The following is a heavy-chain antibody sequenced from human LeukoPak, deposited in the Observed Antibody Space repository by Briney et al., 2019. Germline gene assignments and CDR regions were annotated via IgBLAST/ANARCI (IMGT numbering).Heavy chain of an antibody. D-gene: IGHD1-14*01. V-gene: IGHV3-48*04. CDR1: GFTFSSYS. CDR2: ISSSSRTI. Sequence: GGSLSPSCAASGFTFSSYSINWARQAPGKGREWLSYISSSSRTISYADSLKGRFTVSRDNAKTSLDRQMNSLRVEDTAVYDCARVGTSAWTSDYWGQGTLVTVSS. J-gene: IGHJ4*02. CDR3: ARVGTSAWTSDY.